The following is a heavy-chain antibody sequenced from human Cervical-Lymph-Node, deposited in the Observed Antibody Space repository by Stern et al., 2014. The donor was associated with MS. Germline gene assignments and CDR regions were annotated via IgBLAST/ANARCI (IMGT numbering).Heavy chain of an antibody. Sequence: VQLVQSGAEMRKPGSSVRVSCKASGGTFSTSVISWLRQAPGQGLEWMGGISPMFGRAKCAQKLRGRGGGTADESTSTVYMGLTSLRSEDTGVYYCARERDNSYAFDSWGQGTLLTVSS. CDR2: ISPMFGRA. J-gene: IGHJ4*02. CDR3: ARERDNSYAFDS. CDR1: GGTFSTSV. D-gene: IGHD3-16*01. V-gene: IGHV1-69*01.